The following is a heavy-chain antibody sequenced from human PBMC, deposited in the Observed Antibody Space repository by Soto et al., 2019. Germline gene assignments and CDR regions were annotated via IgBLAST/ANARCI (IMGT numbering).Heavy chain of an antibody. D-gene: IGHD6-6*01. CDR2: IIPILGIA. Sequence: QVQLVQSGPEVKKPGSSVKVSCKASGGTFSSYTISWVRQAPGHGLGWMGRIIPILGIANYAQKFQGRVTITADKSTSTAYMELSSLRSEDTAVYYCASSNIAARLDYWGQGTLVTVSS. V-gene: IGHV1-69*02. CDR1: GGTFSSYT. CDR3: ASSNIAARLDY. J-gene: IGHJ4*02.